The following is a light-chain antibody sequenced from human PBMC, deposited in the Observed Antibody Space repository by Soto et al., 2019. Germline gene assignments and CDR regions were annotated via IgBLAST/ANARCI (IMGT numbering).Light chain of an antibody. V-gene: IGLV2-14*01. CDR2: DVT. Sequence: QSVLTQPASVSGSPGQSITISCTGTSSDVGGYNFVSWYQQHPDKAPKLMIYDVTNRPSGVSNRFSGSKSGNTASLTISGRQAEDEADSYCSSYTSISTYVFATGTKVTV. J-gene: IGLJ1*01. CDR1: SSDVGGYNF. CDR3: SSYTSISTYV.